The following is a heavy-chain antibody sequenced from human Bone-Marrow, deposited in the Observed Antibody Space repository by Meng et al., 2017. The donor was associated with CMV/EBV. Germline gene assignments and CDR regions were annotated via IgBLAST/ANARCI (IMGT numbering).Heavy chain of an antibody. Sequence: GGSLRLSCAASGFTFSSYEMNWVRQAPGKGLEWVSYISSSGSTIYYADSVKGRFTISRDNAKNSLYLQMNSLRAEDTAVYYCARASKAGEVVKVGFDYWGPGTLVTVSS. D-gene: IGHD3-22*01. CDR2: ISSSGSTI. V-gene: IGHV3-48*03. CDR3: ARASKAGEVVKVGFDY. CDR1: GFTFSSYE. J-gene: IGHJ4*02.